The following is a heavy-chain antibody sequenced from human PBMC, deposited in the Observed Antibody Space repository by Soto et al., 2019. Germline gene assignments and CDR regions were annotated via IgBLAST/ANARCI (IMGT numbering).Heavy chain of an antibody. CDR1: GGTFSTFA. D-gene: IGHD2-21*02. J-gene: IGHJ6*02. CDR2: IISIFGTT. V-gene: IGHV1-69*01. CDR3: ATSGECGGDCSVYGMAV. Sequence: QVQLVQSGAEVKKPGSSVKVSCKASGGTFSTFAISWVRQAPGQGLEGMGGIISIFGTTEYAQKFQGRVTIYADESTSTAYMELSSLRSDDTAVYFCATSGECGGDCSVYGMAVWGQGTTVTVSS.